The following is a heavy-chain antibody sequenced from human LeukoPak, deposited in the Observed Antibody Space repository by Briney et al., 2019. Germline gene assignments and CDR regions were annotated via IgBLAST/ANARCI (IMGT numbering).Heavy chain of an antibody. V-gene: IGHV1-2*02. CDR3: ARDPPNGLHAFDI. CDR1: GYTFTGYY. D-gene: IGHD2-8*01. Sequence: GASVKVSCKASGYTFTGYYMHWVRQAPGQGLEWMGWINPNSGGTNYAQKFQGRVTMTRDTSISTAYMELSRLRSDDTAVYYCARDPPNGLHAFDIWGQGTMVTVSS. J-gene: IGHJ3*02. CDR2: INPNSGGT.